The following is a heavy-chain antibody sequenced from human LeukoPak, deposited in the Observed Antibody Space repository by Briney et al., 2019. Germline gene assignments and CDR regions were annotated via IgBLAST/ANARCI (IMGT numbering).Heavy chain of an antibody. J-gene: IGHJ6*02. CDR2: ISAYNGNT. CDR3: ARFAWELPEGHYYYYGMDV. D-gene: IGHD1-26*01. CDR1: GYTFTSYG. V-gene: IGHV1-18*01. Sequence: SVKVSCKASGYTFTSYGISWVRQAPGQGLEWMGWISAYNGNTNYAQKLQGRVTMTTDTSTSTAYMELRSLRSDDTAVYYCARFAWELPEGHYYYYGMDVWGQGTTVTVSS.